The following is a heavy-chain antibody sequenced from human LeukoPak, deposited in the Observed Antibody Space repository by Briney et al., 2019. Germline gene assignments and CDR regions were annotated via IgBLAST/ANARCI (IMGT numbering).Heavy chain of an antibody. J-gene: IGHJ5*02. CDR2: ISAYNGNT. CDR1: GGTFSSYA. D-gene: IGHD3-9*01. V-gene: IGHV1-18*01. CDR3: ARAVRYFDWLFPNWFDP. Sequence: ASVKVSCKASGGTFSSYAISWVRQAPGQGLEWMGWISAYNGNTNYAQKLQGRVTMTTDTSTSTAYMELRSLRSDDTAVYYCARAVRYFDWLFPNWFDPWGQGTLVTVSS.